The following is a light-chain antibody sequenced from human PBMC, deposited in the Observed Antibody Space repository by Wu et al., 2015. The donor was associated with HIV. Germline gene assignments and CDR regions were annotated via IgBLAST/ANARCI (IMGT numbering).Light chain of an antibody. J-gene: IGKJ1*01. V-gene: IGKV3-20*01. CDR2: GVS. Sequence: EIVLTQSPGTLYLSPGDRATLSCRASQTISANYVAWYRQKPGQAPRLLIFGVSNRATGIPPRFSGSGPGTDFTLTISGLELEDFAMYYCQQYDNSPPWTFGQGTRVEMK. CDR1: QTISANY. CDR3: QQYDNSPPWT.